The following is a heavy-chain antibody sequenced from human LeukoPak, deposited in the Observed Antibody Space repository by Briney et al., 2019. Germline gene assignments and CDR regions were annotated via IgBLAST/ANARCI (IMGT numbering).Heavy chain of an antibody. V-gene: IGHV3-21*01. D-gene: IGHD3-22*01. CDR1: GFVFSSYS. CDR2: VNTVSSYI. Sequence: PGGSLRLSCAASGFVFSSYSFNWVRQAPGKGLEWVASVNTVSSYIYYADSVRGRFTISRDNAKNSVLLQMNSLRAEDMAMYYCVRLRSNRDSSGYFYYYDNWGQGTLVTVSS. J-gene: IGHJ4*02. CDR3: VRLRSNRDSSGYFYYYDN.